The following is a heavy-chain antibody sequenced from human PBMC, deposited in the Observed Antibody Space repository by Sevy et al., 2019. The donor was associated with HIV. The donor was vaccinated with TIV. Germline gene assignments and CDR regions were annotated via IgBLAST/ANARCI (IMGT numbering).Heavy chain of an antibody. J-gene: IGHJ4*02. D-gene: IGHD3-22*01. CDR3: ARDSITYYYDSSGYFHFDY. CDR2: ISAYNGNT. V-gene: IGHV1-18*04. CDR1: GYTFTSYG. Sequence: ASVKVSCKASGYTFTSYGISWVRQAPGQGLEWMGWISAYNGNTNYAQKLQGRVTMTTDTSTSTAYMELRSLRSDDTAVDYCARDSITYYYDSSGYFHFDYWGQGTLVTVSS.